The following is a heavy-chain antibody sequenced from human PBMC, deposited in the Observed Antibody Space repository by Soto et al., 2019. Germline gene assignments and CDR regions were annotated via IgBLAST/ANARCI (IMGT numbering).Heavy chain of an antibody. J-gene: IGHJ4*02. CDR1: GYSFTGYY. Sequence: AASVKVSCKASGYSFTGYYMHWVRQAPGQGLEWMGWINPHSGGTNFAQKFQGRVTMTRDTSISTAYMELSRLRSDDTAVYYCAIYYGSGSYFKIVSYFDYWGQGTLVTVSS. CDR3: AIYYGSGSYFKIVSYFDY. CDR2: INPHSGGT. D-gene: IGHD3-10*01. V-gene: IGHV1-2*02.